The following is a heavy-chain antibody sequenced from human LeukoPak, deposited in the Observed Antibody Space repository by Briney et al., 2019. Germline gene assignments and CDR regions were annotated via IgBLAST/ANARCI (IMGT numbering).Heavy chain of an antibody. J-gene: IGHJ3*02. CDR3: ARPLPSSGWYPGRFRLDAFDI. CDR1: GGSISSYY. D-gene: IGHD6-19*01. Sequence: KPSETLSPTCTVSGGSISSYYWSWIRQPPGKGLEWIGYIYYSGSTNYNPSLKSRVTISVDTSKNQFSLKLSSVTAADTAVYYCARPLPSSGWYPGRFRLDAFDIWGQGTMVTVSS. V-gene: IGHV4-59*08. CDR2: IYYSGST.